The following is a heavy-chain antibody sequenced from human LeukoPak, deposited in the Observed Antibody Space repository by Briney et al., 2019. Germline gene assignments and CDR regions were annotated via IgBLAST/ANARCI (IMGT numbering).Heavy chain of an antibody. J-gene: IGHJ4*02. CDR3: ARYYDSSGYYYGY. CDR2: IIPILGIA. D-gene: IGHD3-22*01. Sequence: SVKVSCKDSGGTFSSYTISWVRQAPGQGLEWMGRIIPILGIANYAQKFQGRVTITADKSTSTAYMELSSLRSEDTAVYYCARYYDSSGYYYGYWGQGTLVTVSS. V-gene: IGHV1-69*02. CDR1: GGTFSSYT.